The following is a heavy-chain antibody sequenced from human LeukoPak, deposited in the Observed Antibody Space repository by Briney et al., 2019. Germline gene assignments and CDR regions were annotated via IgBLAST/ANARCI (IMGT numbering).Heavy chain of an antibody. J-gene: IGHJ4*02. D-gene: IGHD4-17*01. V-gene: IGHV1-69*13. CDR1: GGTFSSYA. Sequence: ASVKVSCKAFGGTFSSYAISWVRQAPGQGLEWMGGIIPIFGTANYAQKFQGRVTITADESTSTAYMELSSLRSEDTAVYYCARDGVAGDYGYWGQGTLVTVSS. CDR3: ARDGVAGDYGY. CDR2: IIPIFGTA.